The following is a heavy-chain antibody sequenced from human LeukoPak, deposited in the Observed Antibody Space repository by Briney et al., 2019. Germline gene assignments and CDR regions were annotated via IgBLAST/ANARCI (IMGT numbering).Heavy chain of an antibody. V-gene: IGHV3-30*03. D-gene: IGHD6-13*01. Sequence: HPGGSLRLSCAASGFTFRSYGMHWVRQAPGKGLEWVAVISTDGSDKYLADSVKGRFTISRDNSKKTLYLRMNSLRAEDTAVYYCASLGAAGTTYWGQGTLVTVSS. J-gene: IGHJ4*02. CDR1: GFTFRSYG. CDR2: ISTDGSDK. CDR3: ASLGAAGTTY.